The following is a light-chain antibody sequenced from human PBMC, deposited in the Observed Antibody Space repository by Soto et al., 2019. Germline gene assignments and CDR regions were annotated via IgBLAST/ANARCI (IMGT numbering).Light chain of an antibody. CDR3: QQYNNWPPWT. Sequence: ERELTQSPGTLSLSPRERATLSCRASQSVSSSYLAWYQQKPGQAPRLLIYGASTRATGIPARFSGSGSGTEFTLTISSLQSEDFAVYYCQQYNNWPPWTFCQ. V-gene: IGKV3-15*01. CDR1: QSVSSSY. J-gene: IGKJ1*01. CDR2: GAS.